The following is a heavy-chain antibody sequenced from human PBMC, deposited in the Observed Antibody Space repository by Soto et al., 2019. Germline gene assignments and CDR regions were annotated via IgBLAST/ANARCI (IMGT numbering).Heavy chain of an antibody. CDR1: GFIFEDYA. J-gene: IGHJ4*02. Sequence: EVQLVESGGGLVQPGRSLRLSCGASGFIFEDYAMFWVRQAPGKGLEWVSGISWNSGNIGYADSVKGRFTISRDNAKNSLYLQMNSLRAEATAFYYCAKSSTGYSYGSNNFDYWGRGALVTVSS. D-gene: IGHD5-18*01. CDR2: ISWNSGNI. CDR3: AKSSTGYSYGSNNFDY. V-gene: IGHV3-9*01.